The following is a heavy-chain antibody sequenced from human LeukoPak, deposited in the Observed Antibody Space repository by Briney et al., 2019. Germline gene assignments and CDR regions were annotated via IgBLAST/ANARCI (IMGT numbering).Heavy chain of an antibody. V-gene: IGHV4-39*01. CDR1: GGSIGSSSYY. J-gene: IGHJ4*02. CDR3: ARVVVVPAAIQLGFDY. Sequence: SETLSLTCTVSGGSIGSSSYYWGWIRQPPGKGLEWIGSIYYSGSTYYNPSLKSRVTISVDTSKNQFSLKLSSVTAADTAVYYCARVVVVPAAIQLGFDYWGQGTLVTVSS. CDR2: IYYSGST. D-gene: IGHD2-2*02.